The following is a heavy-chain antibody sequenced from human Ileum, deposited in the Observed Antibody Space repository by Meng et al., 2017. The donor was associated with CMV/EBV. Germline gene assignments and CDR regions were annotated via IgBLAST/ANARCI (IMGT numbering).Heavy chain of an antibody. CDR2: NIPVSGTA. Sequence: SGGSFSKYAFNWVRQAPGQGLEWMGGNIPVSGTATYAHKFLGRVTITTDGSTSTAYMELSGLRSEDTAVYYCAREGGYTNYNTGFDHWGQGTLVTVSS. J-gene: IGHJ4*02. CDR3: AREGGYTNYNTGFDH. D-gene: IGHD4-11*01. CDR1: GGSFSKYA. V-gene: IGHV1-69*05.